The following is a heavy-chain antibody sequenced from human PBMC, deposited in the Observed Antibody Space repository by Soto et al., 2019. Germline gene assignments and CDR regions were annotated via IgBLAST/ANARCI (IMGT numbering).Heavy chain of an antibody. D-gene: IGHD3-10*01. CDR2: IYWDDDK. CDR1: GFSLSTTGVG. V-gene: IGHV2-5*02. Sequence: QITLKESGPTLVKPTQTLTLTCTFSGFSLSTTGVGVGWIRQPPGKALAWLALIYWDDDKRYSPSLKSRVTITKDTSKNQVVLTMTNMDPVDTASYYCARLLWFGELFWGQGTLVTVSS. CDR3: ARLLWFGELF. J-gene: IGHJ4*02.